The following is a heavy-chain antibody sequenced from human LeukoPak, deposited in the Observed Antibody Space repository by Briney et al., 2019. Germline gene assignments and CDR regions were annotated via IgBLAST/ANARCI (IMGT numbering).Heavy chain of an antibody. CDR3: ARVVYDSSGYQGAIDY. V-gene: IGHV3-21*01. D-gene: IGHD3-22*01. J-gene: IGHJ4*02. CDR2: ISSSSSYI. CDR1: GFTFSSYS. Sequence: GGSLRLSCAASGFTFSSYSMNWVRQAPGKGLEWVSSISSSSSYIYYADSVKGRFTISRDNAKNSLYLQMNSLRAEDTAVYYCARVVYDSSGYQGAIDYWGQGTLVTVSS.